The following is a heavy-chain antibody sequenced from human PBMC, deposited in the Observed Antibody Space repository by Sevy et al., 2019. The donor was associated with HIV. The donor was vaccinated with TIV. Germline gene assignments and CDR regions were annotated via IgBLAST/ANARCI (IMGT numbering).Heavy chain of an antibody. CDR2: INWDGSYR. CDR3: ARGIGVGSPWYYFAF. J-gene: IGHJ4*02. D-gene: IGHD2-15*01. Sequence: GGSLRLSCAASGFTFDDYTMHWVRQAPGRGLEWVSFINWDGSYRYSADSVKGRFTIARDDSKNSLYLQMNSLRVGDTAVYYCARGIGVGSPWYYFAFWGQGSLVTVSS. V-gene: IGHV3-43*01. CDR1: GFTFDDYT.